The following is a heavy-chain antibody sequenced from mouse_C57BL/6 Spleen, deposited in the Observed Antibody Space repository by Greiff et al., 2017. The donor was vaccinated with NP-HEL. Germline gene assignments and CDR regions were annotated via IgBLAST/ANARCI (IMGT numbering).Heavy chain of an antibody. CDR1: FSPFPLSF. CDR2: IYPRSGNT. CDR3: ARTVGKGDYDLYYYAMDY. J-gene: IGHJ4*01. V-gene: IGHV1-81*01. D-gene: IGHD2-4*01. Sequence: VQLVESGAELARPGAAPKLSLPSSFSPFPLSFLLFFPPLPFHCLYLIGEIYPRSGNTYYNEKFKGKATLTADKSSSTAYMELRSLTSEDSAVYLCARTVGKGDYDLYYYAMDYWGQGTSVTVSS.